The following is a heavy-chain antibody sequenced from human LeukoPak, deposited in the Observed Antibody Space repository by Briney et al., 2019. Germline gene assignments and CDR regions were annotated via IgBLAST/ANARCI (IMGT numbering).Heavy chain of an antibody. CDR3: ARGPYSRPQTLGY. V-gene: IGHV1-2*02. D-gene: IGHD1-26*01. J-gene: IGHJ4*02. CDR2: INPNSGGT. CDR1: GYTFTGYY. Sequence: ASAKVSCKASGYTFTGYYMHWVRQAPGQGLEWMGWINPNSGGTNYAQKFQGRVTMTRDTSISTAYMELSRLRSDDTAVYYCARGPYSRPQTLGYWGQGTLVTVSS.